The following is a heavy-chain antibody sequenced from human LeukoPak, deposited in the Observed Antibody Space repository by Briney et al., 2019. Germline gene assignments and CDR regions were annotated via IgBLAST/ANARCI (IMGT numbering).Heavy chain of an antibody. D-gene: IGHD3-22*01. CDR2: IIPIFGTA. V-gene: IGHV1-69*05. CDR3: ARERTTYYYDSSGYPGEG. Sequence: SVKVSCKASGGTFSSYAISWVRQAPGQGLEWMGRIIPIFGTANYAQKFQGRVTITRDESTSTAYMELSSLRSEDTAVYYCARERTTYYYDSSGYPGEGWGQGTLVTVSS. J-gene: IGHJ4*02. CDR1: GGTFSSYA.